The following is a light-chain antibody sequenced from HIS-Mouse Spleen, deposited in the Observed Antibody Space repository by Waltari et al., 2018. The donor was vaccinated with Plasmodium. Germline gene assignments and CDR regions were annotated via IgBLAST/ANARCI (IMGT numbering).Light chain of an antibody. CDR2: GAS. CDR3: QQYNNWSFT. Sequence: EIVMTQSPATLSVSPGESATLSCRASQSVSINLAWYQQKPGQAPRLHIYGASTRAIGIPSRVSGSGSGTEFTLTISSLQSEDFEVYYCQQYNNWSFTFGPGTKVDIK. V-gene: IGKV3-15*01. J-gene: IGKJ3*01. CDR1: QSVSIN.